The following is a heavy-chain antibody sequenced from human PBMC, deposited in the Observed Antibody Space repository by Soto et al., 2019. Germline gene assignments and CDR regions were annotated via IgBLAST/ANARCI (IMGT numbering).Heavy chain of an antibody. D-gene: IGHD1-1*01. CDR1: GFTFSTYG. CDR2: ISYDGVNK. V-gene: IGHV3-30*18. CDR3: AKSVYNWNDGFFDY. Sequence: QVQLVESGGGVVQPGRSLRLCCAASGFTFSTYGMHWVRQAPGKGLEWVAVISYDGVNKYYADSVKGRFTISRDNSKNTLYLQMNSLRAEDTAVYYCAKSVYNWNDGFFDYWGQGTLVTVSS. J-gene: IGHJ4*02.